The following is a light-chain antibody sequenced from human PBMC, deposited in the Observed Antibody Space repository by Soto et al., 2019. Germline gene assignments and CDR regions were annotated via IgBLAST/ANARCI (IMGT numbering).Light chain of an antibody. CDR1: QSLLHSNGYNY. CDR3: MQVLQSPYT. CDR2: LGS. Sequence: DIVMTQSPLSLPVTPGEPASISRRSSQSLLHSNGYNYLDWYLQKPGQSPQLLIYLGSNRASGVPDRFSGSGSGTDFTLKISRVEAEDVGVYYCMQVLQSPYTVGQGTKLEIK. V-gene: IGKV2-28*01. J-gene: IGKJ2*01.